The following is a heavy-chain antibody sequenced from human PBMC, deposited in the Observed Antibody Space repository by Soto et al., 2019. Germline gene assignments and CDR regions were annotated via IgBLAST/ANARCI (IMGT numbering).Heavy chain of an antibody. Sequence: SETLSLTCAVYGGSVNSYSWNWIRQPPGKGLEWIGEINNTGGSHYNPSLKSRVTMSVDTSKNQLYLRLRSVTAADTAIYYCATRITRFGLLMPPFDPWGQGTQVTVSS. CDR3: ATRITRFGLLMPPFDP. D-gene: IGHD3-3*01. CDR1: GGSVNSYS. J-gene: IGHJ5*02. CDR2: INNTGGS. V-gene: IGHV4-34*10.